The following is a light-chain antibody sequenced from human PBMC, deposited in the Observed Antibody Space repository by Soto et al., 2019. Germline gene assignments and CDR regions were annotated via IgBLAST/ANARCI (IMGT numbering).Light chain of an antibody. CDR3: CSYAGSSTLYV. J-gene: IGLJ1*01. CDR1: SSDIGTYNL. V-gene: IGLV2-23*02. Sequence: QSALTQPASVSGSPGQSITISCTGTSSDIGTYNLVSWYQQHPGKAPKLMIYKVNKRPSGVSDRFSGSKSGNTASLTISGLQAEDEADYYCCSYAGSSTLYVFGTGTKLTVL. CDR2: KVN.